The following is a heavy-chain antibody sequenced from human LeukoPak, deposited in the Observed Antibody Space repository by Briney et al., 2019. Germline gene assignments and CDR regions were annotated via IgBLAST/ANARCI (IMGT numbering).Heavy chain of an antibody. CDR1: GGSISSYY. CDR2: IYYSGST. Sequence: KSSETLSLTCTVSGGSISSYYWSWIRQPPGKGLEWIGYIYYSGSTNYNPSLKSRVTISVDTSKNQFSLKLSSVTAADTAVYYCARVGHLSSRHHNPFDYWGQGTLVTVSS. D-gene: IGHD2-2*01. J-gene: IGHJ4*02. CDR3: ARVGHLSSRHHNPFDY. V-gene: IGHV4-59*01.